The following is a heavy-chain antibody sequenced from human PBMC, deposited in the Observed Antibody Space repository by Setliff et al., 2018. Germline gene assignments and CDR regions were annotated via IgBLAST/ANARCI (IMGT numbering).Heavy chain of an antibody. CDR2: LSWRGDNI. V-gene: IGHV3-20*04. Sequence: RPGGSLRLSCLASGFTFDDYGMSWVRQAPGKGLEWVSGLSWRGDNIGYADSVKGRFTISRDNAKNSLYLQMDSLNSEDTAVYYCAKGSGWIGQVPSGNWGQGTLVTVSS. D-gene: IGHD6-19*01. J-gene: IGHJ4*02. CDR1: GFTFDDYG. CDR3: AKGSGWIGQVPSGN.